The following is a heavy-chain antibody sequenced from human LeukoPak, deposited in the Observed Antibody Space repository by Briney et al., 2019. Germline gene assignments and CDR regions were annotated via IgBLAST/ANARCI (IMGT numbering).Heavy chain of an antibody. CDR3: AKDFLGYYGSGSHFDY. D-gene: IGHD3-10*01. V-gene: IGHV3-23*01. CDR2: ISGSGGST. CDR1: GFTFSSYG. Sequence: GGSLRLSCAASGFTFSSYGMSWVRQAPGKGLEWVSAISGSGGSTYYADSVKGRFTISRDNSKNTLYLQMNSLRAEDTAVYYCAKDFLGYYGSGSHFDYWGQGTLVTVSS. J-gene: IGHJ4*02.